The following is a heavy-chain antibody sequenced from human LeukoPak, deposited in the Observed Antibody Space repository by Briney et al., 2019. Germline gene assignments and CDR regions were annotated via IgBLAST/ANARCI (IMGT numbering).Heavy chain of an antibody. CDR2: ISYDGSNK. CDR1: GFTFSSYA. V-gene: IGHV3-30*04. J-gene: IGHJ4*02. CDR3: ARGLYKWELQPYYFDY. D-gene: IGHD1-26*01. Sequence: QPGGSLRLSCAASGFTFSSYAKHWVRQAPGKGLEWVAVISYDGSNKYYADSVKGRFTISRDNSKNTLYLQMNSLRAEDTAVYYCARGLYKWELQPYYFDYWGQGTLVTVSS.